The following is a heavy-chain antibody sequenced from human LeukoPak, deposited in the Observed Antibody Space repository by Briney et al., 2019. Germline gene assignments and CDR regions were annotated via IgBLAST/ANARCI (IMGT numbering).Heavy chain of an antibody. V-gene: IGHV1-69*05. J-gene: IGHJ4*02. D-gene: IGHD3-10*01. CDR3: ARQDPYGSGISPLDY. CDR2: IIPIFGTA. Sequence: GASVKVSCKASGGTFSSYAISWVRQAPGQGLEWMGRIIPIFGTANYAQKFQDRVTITTDESTSTAYMELSSLRSEDTAVYYCARQDPYGSGISPLDYWGQGTLVTVSS. CDR1: GGTFSSYA.